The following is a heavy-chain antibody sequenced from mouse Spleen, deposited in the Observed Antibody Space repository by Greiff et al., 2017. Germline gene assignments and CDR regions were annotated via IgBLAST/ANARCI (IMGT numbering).Heavy chain of an antibody. V-gene: IGHV1-77*01. CDR2: IYPGSGNT. CDR3: ARAELGRGTWFAY. D-gene: IGHD4-1*01. J-gene: IGHJ3*01. Sequence: QVQLQQSGAELARPGASVKLSCKASGYTFTDYYINWVKQRTGQGLEWIGEIYPGSGNTYYNEKFKGKATLTADKSSSTAYMQLSSLTSEDSAVYFCARAELGRGTWFAYWGQGTLVTVSA. CDR1: GYTFTDYY.